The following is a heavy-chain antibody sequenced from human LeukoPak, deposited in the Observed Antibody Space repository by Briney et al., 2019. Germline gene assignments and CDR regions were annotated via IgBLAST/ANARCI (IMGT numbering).Heavy chain of an antibody. CDR3: AKGRGYSYGSNALGLFDY. D-gene: IGHD5-18*01. CDR2: ISSSSYI. V-gene: IGHV3-21*04. Sequence: PGGSLRLSCAASGFTFSSYSMNWVRQAPGKGLEWVSSISSSSYIYYADSVKGRFTISRDNSKNTLYLQMNSLRAEDTAVYFCAKGRGYSYGSNALGLFDYWGQGTLVTVSS. J-gene: IGHJ4*02. CDR1: GFTFSSYS.